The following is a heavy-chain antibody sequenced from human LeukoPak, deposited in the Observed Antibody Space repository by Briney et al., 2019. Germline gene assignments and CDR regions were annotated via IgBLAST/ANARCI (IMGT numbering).Heavy chain of an antibody. V-gene: IGHV3-9*01. CDR1: GFNFDDYA. J-gene: IGHJ4*02. CDR3: AKGGGVVVGVYFDC. D-gene: IGHD2-15*01. CDR2: ISWSSGSI. Sequence: GGSLRLSCAASGFNFDDYAMDWVRQAPGEGLEWVSGISWSSGSIGYADSVKGRFTISRDNAKNSLFLEMNNLRVEDTALYYCAKGGGVVVGVYFDCWGQGTLVS.